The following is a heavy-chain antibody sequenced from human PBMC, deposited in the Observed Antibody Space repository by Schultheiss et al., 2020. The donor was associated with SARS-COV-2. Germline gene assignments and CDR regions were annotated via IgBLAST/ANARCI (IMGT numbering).Heavy chain of an antibody. Sequence: GGSLRLSCAASGFTFSSYAMHWVRQAPGKGLEWVSYISSSGSTIYYADSVKGRFTISRDNAKNSLYLQMNSLRDEDTAVYYCARDRVSSGRPDWFDPWGQGTLVTVSS. D-gene: IGHD6-19*01. V-gene: IGHV3-48*02. CDR2: ISSSGSTI. CDR1: GFTFSSYA. CDR3: ARDRVSSGRPDWFDP. J-gene: IGHJ5*02.